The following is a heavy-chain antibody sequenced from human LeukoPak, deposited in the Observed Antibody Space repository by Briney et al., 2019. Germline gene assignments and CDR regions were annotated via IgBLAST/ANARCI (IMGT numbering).Heavy chain of an antibody. CDR1: GGSISSSSYY. J-gene: IGHJ6*02. D-gene: IGHD2-2*01. CDR3: ARYTSYDGMDV. CDR2: IYYSGST. V-gene: IGHV4-39*01. Sequence: SETLSLTCTVSGGSISSSSYYWGWIRQPPGKGLEWIGSIYYSGSTYYNPSLKSRVTISVDTSKNQSSLKLSSVTAADTAVYYCARYTSYDGMDVWGQGTTVTVSS.